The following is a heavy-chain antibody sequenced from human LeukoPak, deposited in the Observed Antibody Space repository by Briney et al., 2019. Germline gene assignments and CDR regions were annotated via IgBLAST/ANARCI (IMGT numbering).Heavy chain of an antibody. Sequence: GSSVKVSCKASGGTFSSYAISWVRQAPGQGLEWMGRIIPIFGTANYAQKFQGRVTITADESASTAYMELSSLRSEDTAVYYCAREPTHPSAWSIFWGQGTLVTVSS. CDR3: AREPTHPSAWSIF. J-gene: IGHJ4*02. CDR1: GGTFSSYA. V-gene: IGHV1-69*15. CDR2: IIPIFGTA. D-gene: IGHD3-3*01.